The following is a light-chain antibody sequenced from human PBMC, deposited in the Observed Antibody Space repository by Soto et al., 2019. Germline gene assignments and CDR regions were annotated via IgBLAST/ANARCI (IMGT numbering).Light chain of an antibody. Sequence: DIQMTQSPSSLSASVGDTVTITCRASQTIAIYLNWYQQKPGKAPNLLIYEASSLQSGVPSRFTGRGSGTDFSLTISSLHPEDLATYYCQQSYNIPQTFGQGTRVEIK. CDR1: QTIAIY. CDR3: QQSYNIPQT. J-gene: IGKJ1*01. CDR2: EAS. V-gene: IGKV1-39*01.